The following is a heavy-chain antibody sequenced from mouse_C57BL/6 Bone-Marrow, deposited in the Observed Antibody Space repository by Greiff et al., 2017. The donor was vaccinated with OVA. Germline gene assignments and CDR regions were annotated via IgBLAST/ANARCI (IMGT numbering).Heavy chain of an antibody. CDR1: GFNIKDDY. D-gene: IGHD2-3*01. J-gene: IGHJ1*03. V-gene: IGHV14-4*01. CDR3: TYYDGYFWYFDV. CDR2: IDPENGDT. Sequence: EVQLQQSGAELVRPGASVKLSCTASGFNIKDDYMHWVKQRPEQGLEWIGWIDPENGDTEYASKFQGKATITADTSSNPAYLQLSSLTSEDTAVYYCTYYDGYFWYFDVWGTGTTVTVSS.